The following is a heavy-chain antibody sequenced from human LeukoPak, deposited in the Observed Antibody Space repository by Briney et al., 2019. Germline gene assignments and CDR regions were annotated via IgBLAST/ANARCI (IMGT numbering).Heavy chain of an antibody. J-gene: IGHJ3*02. Sequence: GGSLRVSCAASGFTFSSYSMNWVRQAPGKGLEWVSSISSSSSYIYYADSVKGRFTISRDNAKNSLYLQMNSLRAEDTAVYYCARDAQWELRIHTNARDAFDIWGQGTMVTVSS. CDR3: ARDAQWELRIHTNARDAFDI. CDR1: GFTFSSYS. V-gene: IGHV3-21*01. CDR2: ISSSSSYI. D-gene: IGHD1-26*01.